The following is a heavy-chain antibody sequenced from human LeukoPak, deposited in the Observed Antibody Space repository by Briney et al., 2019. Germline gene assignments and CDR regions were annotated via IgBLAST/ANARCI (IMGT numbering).Heavy chain of an antibody. V-gene: IGHV1-2*02. Sequence: GASVKVSCKASGYTFTDYYIHWMRQAPRQGLEWMGWIAPNSGGTNSAQKFQGRGTMTRDTSISTAYMELTRLRSDDTAVYYCARGRGFFSDYYHWFDPWGQGTLVTVSS. CDR3: ARGRGFFSDYYHWFDP. J-gene: IGHJ5*02. CDR2: IAPNSGGT. D-gene: IGHD3-3*01. CDR1: GYTFTDYY.